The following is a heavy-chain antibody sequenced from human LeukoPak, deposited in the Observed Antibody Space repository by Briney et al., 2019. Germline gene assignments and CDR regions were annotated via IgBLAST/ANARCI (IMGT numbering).Heavy chain of an antibody. CDR2: ISAYNGNT. CDR3: ARVRDSSGWSEIDY. J-gene: IGHJ4*02. V-gene: IGHV1-18*04. CDR1: AYTFISYG. Sequence: ASVKVSCKASAYTFISYGISWVRRAPGQGLEWMGWISAYNGNTNYAQKLQGRVTMTTDTSTSTAYMELRSLRSDDTAVYYCARVRDSSGWSEIDYWGQGTLVTVSS. D-gene: IGHD6-19*01.